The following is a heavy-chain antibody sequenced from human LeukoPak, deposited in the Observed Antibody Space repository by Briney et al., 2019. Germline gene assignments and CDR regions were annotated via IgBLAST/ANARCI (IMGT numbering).Heavy chain of an antibody. D-gene: IGHD3-10*01. Sequence: ASVKVSCKASGYTFTRYGISWVRQAPGQGLEWMGWISAYNGNTNYAQKLQGTVTLTTNTSTSTTYMELRSLRSDDPAVYYCARDGPPMFRCVITAFDIWGQGTMVTVSS. CDR1: GYTFTRYG. CDR2: ISAYNGNT. V-gene: IGHV1-18*04. J-gene: IGHJ3*02. CDR3: ARDGPPMFRCVITAFDI.